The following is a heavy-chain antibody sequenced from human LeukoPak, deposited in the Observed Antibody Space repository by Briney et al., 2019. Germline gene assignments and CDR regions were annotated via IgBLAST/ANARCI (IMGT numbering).Heavy chain of an antibody. CDR1: GFTFTNYW. CDR2: IYSGGST. CDR3: ARGGPAAGRFDY. D-gene: IGHD6-13*01. V-gene: IGHV3-66*01. J-gene: IGHJ4*02. Sequence: GGSLRLSCVASGFTFTNYWMTWVRQAPGKGLEWVSVIYSGGSTYYADSVKGRSTISRDNSKNTLYLQMNSLRAEDTAVYYCARGGPAAGRFDYWGQGTLVTVSS.